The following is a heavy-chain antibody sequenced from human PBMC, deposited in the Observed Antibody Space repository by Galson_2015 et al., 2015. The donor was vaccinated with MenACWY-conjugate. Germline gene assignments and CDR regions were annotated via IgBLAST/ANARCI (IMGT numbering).Heavy chain of an antibody. CDR1: GFTFSSYA. V-gene: IGHV3-23*01. CDR3: ARGGRYSDTTSWYLWFDP. D-gene: IGHD2-2*01. J-gene: IGHJ5*02. CDR2: ISGSGGKT. Sequence: SLRLSCAASGFTFSSYAMGWVRQAPGKGLEWVSSISGSGGKTYNADSVKGRFTISGDNSKNTPYLQMNSLRAEDTAVYYCARGGRYSDTTSWYLWFDPWGQGTLVTVSS.